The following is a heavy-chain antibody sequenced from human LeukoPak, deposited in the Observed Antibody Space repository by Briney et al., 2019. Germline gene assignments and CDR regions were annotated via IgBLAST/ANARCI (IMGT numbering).Heavy chain of an antibody. J-gene: IGHJ4*02. CDR1: GYSFTSYW. CDR3: AISSGFDY. Sequence: GESLKISCKGSGYSFTSYWIGWVRQMPGKGLEWMGIIYAGDSDTRYSPSFQGQVTISADTSISTAYMELSRLRSDDTAVYYCAISSGFDYWGQGTLVTVSS. CDR2: IYAGDSDT. V-gene: IGHV5-51*01. D-gene: IGHD3-22*01.